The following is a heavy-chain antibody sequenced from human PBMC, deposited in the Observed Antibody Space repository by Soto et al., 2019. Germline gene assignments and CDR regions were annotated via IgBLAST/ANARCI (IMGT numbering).Heavy chain of an antibody. J-gene: IGHJ4*02. CDR2: INHSGST. V-gene: IGHV4-34*01. CDR1: GGSFSGYY. Sequence: SETLSLTCAVYGGSFSGYYWSWIRQPPGKGLEWIGEINHSGSTNYNPSLKSRVTISVDTSKNQFSLKLSSVTAADTAVYYCAYRTGFDYWGQGALVTVSS. CDR3: AYRTGFDY.